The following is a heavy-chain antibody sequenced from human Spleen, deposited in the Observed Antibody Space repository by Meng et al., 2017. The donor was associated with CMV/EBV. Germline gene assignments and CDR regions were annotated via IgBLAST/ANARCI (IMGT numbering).Heavy chain of an antibody. D-gene: IGHD7-27*01. CDR1: GFSLSTTGMR. Sequence: SGPTLVKPTQTLTLTCTLSGFSLSTTGMRVSWIRQRPGKALEWLAHIDWEDDKFYNTSLKTRLSVSKDTSKNQVVLSMTNMDPVDTATYYCARMQRNWGWFDPWGQGTLVTVSS. J-gene: IGHJ5*02. CDR2: IDWEDDK. CDR3: ARMQRNWGWFDP. V-gene: IGHV2-70D*14.